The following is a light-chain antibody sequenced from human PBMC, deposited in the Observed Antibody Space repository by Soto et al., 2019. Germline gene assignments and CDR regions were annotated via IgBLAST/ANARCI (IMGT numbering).Light chain of an antibody. CDR3: FSFTTTSTHV. J-gene: IGLJ1*01. V-gene: IGLV2-11*01. CDR2: DVS. Sequence: QSALTQPRSVSGSPGQSVTISCTGTSSDVGGYNHVSWYQQHPGKVPKLIIYDVSKRPSGVPDRFSGSKSGNTASLTISGLQAEDEAEYFCFSFTTTSTHVFGTGTKVTVL. CDR1: SSDVGGYNH.